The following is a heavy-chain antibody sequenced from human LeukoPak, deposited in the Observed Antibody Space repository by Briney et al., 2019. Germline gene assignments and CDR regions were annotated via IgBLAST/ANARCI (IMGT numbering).Heavy chain of an antibody. D-gene: IGHD3-22*01. V-gene: IGHV3-30*02. CDR3: AKDPRDYYDTSGLIY. Sequence: GGSLRLSCAVSGFTFSTYGMHWVHQAPGKGLEWVAFIRCDETNKYYADSVKGRFTISRDNSKNTLYLQMNNLRPEDTAVYYCAKDPRDYYDTSGLIYWGQGTLVTVSS. CDR1: GFTFSTYG. CDR2: IRCDETNK. J-gene: IGHJ4*02.